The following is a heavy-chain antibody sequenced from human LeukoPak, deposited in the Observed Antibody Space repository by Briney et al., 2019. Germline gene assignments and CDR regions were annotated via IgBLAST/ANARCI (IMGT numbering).Heavy chain of an antibody. CDR1: GYTFTSYY. Sequence: GASLKVSCKASGYTFTSYYMHWVRQAPGQGLEWMGIINPSGGSTSYAQKFQGRVTMTRDTSTSTVYMELSSLRSEDTAVYYCARDRDIVVVPAALIFDYWGQGTLVTVSS. CDR2: INPSGGST. CDR3: ARDRDIVVVPAALIFDY. J-gene: IGHJ4*02. D-gene: IGHD2-2*01. V-gene: IGHV1-46*01.